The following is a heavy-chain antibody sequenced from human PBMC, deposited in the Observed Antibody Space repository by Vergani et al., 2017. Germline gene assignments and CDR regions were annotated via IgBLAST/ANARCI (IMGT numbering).Heavy chain of an antibody. CDR1: GFTFSSYG. CDR3: ARDRGYCSGGSCYPNWFDP. J-gene: IGHJ5*02. Sequence: QVQLVESGGGVVQPGRSLRLSCAASGFTFSSYGMHWVRQAPGKGLEWVAVIWYDGSNKYYADSVKGRFTISRDNSKNTLYLQMNSLRAKDTAVYYCARDRGYCSGGSCYPNWFDPWGQGTLVTVSS. V-gene: IGHV3-33*08. CDR2: IWYDGSNK. D-gene: IGHD2-15*01.